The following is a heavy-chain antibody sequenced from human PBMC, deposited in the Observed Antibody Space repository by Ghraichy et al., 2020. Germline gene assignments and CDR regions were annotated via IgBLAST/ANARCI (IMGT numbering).Heavy chain of an antibody. CDR3: TTGLAAAGYYYYYMDV. J-gene: IGHJ6*03. D-gene: IGHD6-13*01. V-gene: IGHV3-15*07. Sequence: GGSLRLSCAASGFTFSNAWMNWVRQAPGKGLEWVGRIKSKTDGGTTDYAAPVKGRFTISRDDSKNTLYLQMNSLKTEDTAVYYCTTGLAAAGYYYYYMDVWGKGTTVTVSS. CDR1: GFTFSNAW. CDR2: IKSKTDGGTT.